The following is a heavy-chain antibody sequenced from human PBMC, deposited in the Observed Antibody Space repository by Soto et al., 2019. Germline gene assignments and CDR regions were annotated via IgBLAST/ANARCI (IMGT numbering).Heavy chain of an antibody. Sequence: SETLSLTCSASGDSINSRAWRWIRQPPGKGLEWISDIDYVGSTDYAPALHSRVTVKVDTSMNQLTMRLRYVTAADTAGDYCVRQRGNYFDFWGQGTLVTVSS. CDR1: GDSINSRA. V-gene: IGHV4-59*11. CDR2: IDYVGST. CDR3: VRQRGNYFDF. J-gene: IGHJ4*02. D-gene: IGHD3-10*01.